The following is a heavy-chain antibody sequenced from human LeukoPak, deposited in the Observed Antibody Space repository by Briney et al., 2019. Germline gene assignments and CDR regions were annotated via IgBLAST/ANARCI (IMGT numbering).Heavy chain of an antibody. D-gene: IGHD5-18*01. CDR3: AKVFGGYSYGYRRGYLDY. J-gene: IGHJ4*02. V-gene: IGHV3-23*01. Sequence: PGGSLRLSCAASGFTFSSYAMSWVRQAPGKGLEWVSAISGSGGSTYYADSVKGRFTISRDNSKNTLYLQMNSLRAEDTAVYYCAKVFGGYSYGYRRGYLDYWGQGTLVTVSP. CDR2: ISGSGGST. CDR1: GFTFSSYA.